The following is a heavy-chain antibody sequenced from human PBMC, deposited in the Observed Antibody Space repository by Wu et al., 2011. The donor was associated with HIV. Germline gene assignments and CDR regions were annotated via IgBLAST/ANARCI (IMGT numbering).Heavy chain of an antibody. CDR2: IIPIFGTA. D-gene: IGHD5-24*01. CDR3: ARGRPRDGYNYPANY. CDR1: RGTFSNYA. Sequence: QVQLVQSGAEVKKPGSSVKVSCKASRGTFSNYAINWVRRAPGQGLEWMGRIIPIFGTANNAQKFQGRVTITTDESTSTAYMELSSLRSEDTAVYYCARGRPRDGYNYPANYWGQGTLVTVSS. V-gene: IGHV1-69*18. J-gene: IGHJ4*02.